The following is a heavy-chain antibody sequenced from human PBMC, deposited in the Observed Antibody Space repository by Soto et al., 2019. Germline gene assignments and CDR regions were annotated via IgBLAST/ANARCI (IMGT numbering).Heavy chain of an antibody. D-gene: IGHD3-3*01. CDR1: GDTFTSFG. J-gene: IGHJ4*02. V-gene: IGHV1-18*01. CDR3: ARDDDFWSGSLFH. CDR2: INAFNGNT. Sequence: QVQLVQSGGELRKPGASVKVSCKASGDTFTSFGFSWVRQAPGQGLEWMGWINAFNGNTNFAQKFRGRVTMTTDTSTDTAYMELRSLRSDDTAVYYCARDDDFWSGSLFHWGQGTLITVSA.